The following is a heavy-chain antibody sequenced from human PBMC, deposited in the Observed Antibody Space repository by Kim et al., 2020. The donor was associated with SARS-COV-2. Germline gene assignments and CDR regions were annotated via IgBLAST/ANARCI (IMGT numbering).Heavy chain of an antibody. CDR3: TTDDGPHLRYFDWLLHYY. D-gene: IGHD3-9*01. J-gene: IGHJ4*02. Sequence: GGSLRLSCAASGFTFSNAWMSWVRQAPGKGLEWVGRIKSKTDGGTTDYAAPVKGRFTISRDDSKNTLYLQMNSLKTEDTAVYYCTTDDGPHLRYFDWLLHYYWGQGTLVTVSS. CDR1: GFTFSNAW. CDR2: IKSKTDGGTT. V-gene: IGHV3-15*01.